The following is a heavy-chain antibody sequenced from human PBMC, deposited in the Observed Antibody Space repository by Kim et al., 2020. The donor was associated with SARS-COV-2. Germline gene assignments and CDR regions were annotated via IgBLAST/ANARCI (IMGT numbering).Heavy chain of an antibody. D-gene: IGHD6-13*01. CDR1: GFTFSNYA. J-gene: IGHJ4*02. CDR3: GKNAAEADTIYFDY. V-gene: IGHV3-23*01. CDR2: ISGSGGSA. Sequence: GGSLRLSCAASGFTFSNYAMSWARQAPGKGLEWISSISGSGGSAWYADSVKGRFSISRDNSKTTFYLQMNSLRAEDTAVYYCGKNAAEADTIYFDYWGQGTLVTVSA.